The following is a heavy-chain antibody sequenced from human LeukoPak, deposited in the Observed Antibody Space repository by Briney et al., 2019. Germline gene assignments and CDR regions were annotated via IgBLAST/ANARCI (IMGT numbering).Heavy chain of an antibody. CDR1: GFTHSSYW. V-gene: IGHV3-7*01. CDR2: IKQDGSEK. CDR3: ARWGYCTGGSCYRYDQ. Sequence: GGSLRLSCAASGFTHSSYWMSWVRQAPGKGLEWVANIKQDGSEKYYVDSVWGRFTISRDNAKNSLDLQMNSLRAEDTAVYYCARWGYCTGGSCYRYDQWGQGTLVTVSS. J-gene: IGHJ4*02. D-gene: IGHD2-15*01.